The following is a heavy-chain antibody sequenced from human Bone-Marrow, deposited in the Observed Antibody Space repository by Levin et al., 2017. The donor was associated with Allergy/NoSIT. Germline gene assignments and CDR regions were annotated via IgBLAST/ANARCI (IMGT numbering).Heavy chain of an antibody. Sequence: HPGGSLRLSCAASGFTFSNYDIHWVRQAPGKGLAWVAGISEDGRNKYYADSVKGRFTISRDNSKKTLYLEMNSLRPEDTAVYYCAQGPPFDYWGRGTLVTVSS. J-gene: IGHJ4*02. CDR2: ISEDGRNK. V-gene: IGHV3-30*18. CDR3: AQGPPFDY. CDR1: GFTFSNYD.